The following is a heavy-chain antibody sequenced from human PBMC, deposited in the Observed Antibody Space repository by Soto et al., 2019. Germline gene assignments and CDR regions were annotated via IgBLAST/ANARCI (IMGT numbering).Heavy chain of an antibody. V-gene: IGHV4-30-2*01. CDR1: GGSISSGGYS. CDR2: IYHSGST. J-gene: IGHJ5*02. Sequence: SSETLSLTCAVSGGSISSGGYSWSWIRQPPGKGLEWIGYIYHSGSTYYNPSLKSRVTISVDRSKNQFSLKLSSVTAADTAVYYFARATNPQGFDPWGQGTLVTVSS. CDR3: ARATNPQGFDP.